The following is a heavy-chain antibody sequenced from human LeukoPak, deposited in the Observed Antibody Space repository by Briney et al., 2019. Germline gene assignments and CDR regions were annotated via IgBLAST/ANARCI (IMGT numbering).Heavy chain of an antibody. J-gene: IGHJ4*02. Sequence: KTSETLSLTCAVYGGSFSGYYWSWIRQPPGKGREWIGEINHSRSTNYNPSLKSRVTISVDTSKNQFSLKLSSVTAEDTAVYYCARGPTIIRNWGEGTLVTVSS. D-gene: IGHD5-24*01. V-gene: IGHV4-34*01. CDR1: GGSFSGYY. CDR2: INHSRST. CDR3: ARGPTIIRN.